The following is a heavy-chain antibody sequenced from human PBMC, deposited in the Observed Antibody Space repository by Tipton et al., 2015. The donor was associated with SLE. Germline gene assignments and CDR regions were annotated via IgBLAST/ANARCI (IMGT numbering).Heavy chain of an antibody. Sequence: TLSLTCTVSGDSITSITRTNWWSWVRQPPGKGLEWIGEIFHSGSTNYRPSLKSRVTISVDKSKNQFSLKLSSVTVADTAVYYCAKDYNHDNADYNWGQGTLVIVSS. CDR3: AKDYNHDNADYN. V-gene: IGHV4-4*02. CDR2: IFHSGST. J-gene: IGHJ4*02. D-gene: IGHD4-17*01. CDR1: GDSITSITRTNW.